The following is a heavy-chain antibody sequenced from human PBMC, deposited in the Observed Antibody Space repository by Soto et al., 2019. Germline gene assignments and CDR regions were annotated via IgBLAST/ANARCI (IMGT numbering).Heavy chain of an antibody. J-gene: IGHJ5*02. Sequence: ASVKVSCKASGYTFTGYYMHWVRQAPGQGLEWMGWINPNSGGTNYAQKFQGWVTMTRDTSISTAYMELSRPRSDDTAVYYCARVYSSSRRHYNWFDPWGQGTLVTVSS. CDR2: INPNSGGT. V-gene: IGHV1-2*04. CDR1: GYTFTGYY. CDR3: ARVYSSSRRHYNWFDP. D-gene: IGHD6-6*01.